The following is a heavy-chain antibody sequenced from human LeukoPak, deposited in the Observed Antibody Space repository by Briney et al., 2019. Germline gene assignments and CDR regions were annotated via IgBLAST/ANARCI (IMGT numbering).Heavy chain of an antibody. CDR2: IWYDGSNK. Sequence: PGGSLRLSCAASGFTFSSYGMHWVRQAPGKGLEWVAVIWYDGSNKYYADSVKGRFTISRDSSKNTLYLQMNSLRAEDTAVYYCARGVVDYGFDYWGQGTLVTVSS. CDR1: GFTFSSYG. D-gene: IGHD4-17*01. J-gene: IGHJ4*02. CDR3: ARGVVDYGFDY. V-gene: IGHV3-33*01.